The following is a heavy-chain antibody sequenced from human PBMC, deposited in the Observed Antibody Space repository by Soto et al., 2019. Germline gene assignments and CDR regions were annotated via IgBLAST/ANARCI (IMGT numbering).Heavy chain of an antibody. J-gene: IGHJ6*02. D-gene: IGHD3-3*01. CDR3: ARDLGLGDFWNHYYYYGMDV. CDR1: GGSISSGGYY. V-gene: IGHV4-31*03. CDR2: IYYSGST. Sequence: SETLSLTCTVSGGSISSGGYYWSWIRQHPGKGLEWIGYIYYSGSTYYNPSLKSRVTISVDTSKNQFSLKLSSVTAADTAVYYCARDLGLGDFWNHYYYYGMDVWGQGTTVTVSS.